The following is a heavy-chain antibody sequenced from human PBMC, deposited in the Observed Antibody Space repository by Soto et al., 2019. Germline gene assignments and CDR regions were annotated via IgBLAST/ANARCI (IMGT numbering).Heavy chain of an antibody. Sequence: SSVKVSCKASGGTFSSYAISWVRQAPGQGLEWMGGIIPIFGTANYAQKFQGRVTITADESTSTAYMELSSLKSQDTAVYYCVRDSGAKLSSSWGQGTLVTVSS. CDR1: GGTFSSYA. J-gene: IGHJ4*02. CDR3: VRDSGAKLSSS. V-gene: IGHV1-69*13. CDR2: IIPIFGTA. D-gene: IGHD6-13*01.